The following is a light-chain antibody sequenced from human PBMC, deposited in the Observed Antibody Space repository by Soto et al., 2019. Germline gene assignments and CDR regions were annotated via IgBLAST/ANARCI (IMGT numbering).Light chain of an antibody. CDR3: QQYNSFSLT. CDR1: QSISSW. CDR2: KAS. J-gene: IGKJ4*01. Sequence: DIQITKCPYTRSASVGDRVTSTWRASQSISSWLAWYQQKPGKAPKLLIYKASSLESGVPSRFSGSGSGTEFTLTISSLQPDDFATYYCQQYNSFSLTVGGGTKVDIK. V-gene: IGKV1-5*03.